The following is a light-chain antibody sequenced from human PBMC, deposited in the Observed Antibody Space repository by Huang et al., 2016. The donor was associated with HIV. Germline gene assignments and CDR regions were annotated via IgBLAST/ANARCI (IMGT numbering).Light chain of an antibody. CDR3: QQHYGRQST. CDR2: WAS. CDR1: QSLLYRSNNKNY. Sequence: IVMTQSPESLAVSLGERASINCKSSQSLLYRSNNKNYLAWYQKKKGHPPTLLIYWASVRDVGVPERFIGGGSGTNFPLTINGLQAEDVAVYYCQQHYGRQSTFGQGT. V-gene: IGKV4-1*01. J-gene: IGKJ1*01.